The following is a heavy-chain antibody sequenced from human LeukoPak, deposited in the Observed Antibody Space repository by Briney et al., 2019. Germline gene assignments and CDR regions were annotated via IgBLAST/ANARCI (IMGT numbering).Heavy chain of an antibody. V-gene: IGHV4-34*01. CDR2: INHSGST. CDR3: ARGGAGVVVPAAPLSPSTMDV. CDR1: GGSFSGYY. J-gene: IGHJ6*02. D-gene: IGHD2-2*01. Sequence: SETLSLTCAVYGGSFSGYYWSWIRQPPGKGLEWIGEINHSGSTNYNPSLKSRVTLSVDTSKNQFSLKLSSVTAADTAVYCCARGGAGVVVPAAPLSPSTMDVWGQGTTVTVSS.